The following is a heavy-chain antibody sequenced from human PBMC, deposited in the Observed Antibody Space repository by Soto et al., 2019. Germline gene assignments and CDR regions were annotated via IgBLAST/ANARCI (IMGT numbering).Heavy chain of an antibody. J-gene: IGHJ6*02. D-gene: IGHD2-2*02. CDR2: ISYDGSNK. CDR3: ATDERYCSSTSCYTYYYYGMDV. V-gene: IGHV3-30*03. CDR1: GFTFSSYG. Sequence: QVQLVESGGGAVQPGRSLRLSCAASGFTFSSYGMHWVRQAPGTGKEWVAVISYDGSNKYYADSVKGRFTTSRDNSKNTLYLQMNSLRAEDTAVYYCATDERYCSSTSCYTYYYYGMDVWGRGTTVTFSS.